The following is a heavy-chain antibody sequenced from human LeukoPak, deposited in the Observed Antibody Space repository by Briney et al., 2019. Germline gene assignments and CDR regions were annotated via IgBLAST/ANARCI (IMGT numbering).Heavy chain of an antibody. CDR2: INPNSGGT. D-gene: IGHD2-2*01. Sequence: ASVKVSCKASGYTFTGYYMHWVRQAPGQGLELMGWINPNSGGTNYAQKFQGRVTMTRDTSISTAYMELSRLRSDDTAVYYCAKVQPGDIVVVPAAVNFDYWGQGTLVTVSS. V-gene: IGHV1-2*02. CDR1: GYTFTGYY. J-gene: IGHJ4*02. CDR3: AKVQPGDIVVVPAAVNFDY.